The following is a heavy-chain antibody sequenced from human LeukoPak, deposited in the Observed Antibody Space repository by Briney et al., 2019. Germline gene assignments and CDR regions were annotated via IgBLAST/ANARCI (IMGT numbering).Heavy chain of an antibody. CDR1: GVTFSSYA. CDR3: AAVSGYGSGRPC. D-gene: IGHD3-10*01. J-gene: IGHJ4*02. V-gene: IGHV3-23*01. CDR2: ISGSGGST. Sequence: GGSLRLSCAASGVTFSSYAMNWVRQAPGQGLEWVSVISGSGGSTDYADSVKGRFTISRDNSKNTLYLQMNSLRDEDTAVYYCAAVSGYGSGRPCWGQGTLVTVSS.